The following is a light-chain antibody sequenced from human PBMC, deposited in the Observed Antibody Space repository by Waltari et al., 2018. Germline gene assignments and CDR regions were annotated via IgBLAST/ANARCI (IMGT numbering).Light chain of an antibody. CDR2: DVS. V-gene: IGLV2-14*03. CDR1: SSDIGTYDY. J-gene: IGLJ1*01. CDR3: NSYTSSSTRV. Sequence: QSALTQPASVSGSPGQSITISCTGTSSDIGTYDYVSWYQQYPGEAPKLMIFDVSNRPSGVSHRFSGSKSGNTASLTTSGLQAEDEADYYCNSYTSSSTRVFGTGTKVTVL.